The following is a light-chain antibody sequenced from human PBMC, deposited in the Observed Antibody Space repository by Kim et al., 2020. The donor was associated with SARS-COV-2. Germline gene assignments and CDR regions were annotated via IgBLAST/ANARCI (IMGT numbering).Light chain of an antibody. Sequence: SHTSPGSGTNTEVRGYKSVAWYQQHQGKAHIFMVYVVSNRPSGLSTRFSGSKSGNTPSLTIYALQAGDEADYYCSSYTSSSTLAVFGTGTKVTVL. CDR2: VVS. J-gene: IGLJ1*01. CDR3: SSYTSSSTLAV. CDR1: NTEVRGYKS. V-gene: IGLV2-14*03.